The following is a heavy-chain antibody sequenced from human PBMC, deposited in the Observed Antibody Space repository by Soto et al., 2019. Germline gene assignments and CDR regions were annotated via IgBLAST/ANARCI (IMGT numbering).Heavy chain of an antibody. CDR3: ARGERNWNYDLPYYYYYGMDV. Sequence: GASVKVSCKASGYTFTSYGISWVRQAPGRGLEWMGWISAYNGNTNYAQKLQGRVTMTTDTSTSTAYMELGSLRSDDTAVYYCARGERNWNYDLPYYYYYGMDVWGQGTTVTVSS. V-gene: IGHV1-18*01. J-gene: IGHJ6*02. CDR1: GYTFTSYG. D-gene: IGHD1-7*01. CDR2: ISAYNGNT.